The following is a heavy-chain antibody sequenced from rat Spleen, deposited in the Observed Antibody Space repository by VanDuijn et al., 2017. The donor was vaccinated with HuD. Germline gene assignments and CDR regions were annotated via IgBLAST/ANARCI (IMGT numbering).Heavy chain of an antibody. D-gene: IGHD1-6*01. Sequence: EVQLVESDGGLVQPGRSLKLSCAASGFTFSDYYMAWVRQAPTKGLEWVATISYAGSSTYYRDSVKGRFTISRDNAKSTLYLQMDSLRSEDTAIYYCTRDRITYVMDAWGQGASVTVSS. CDR1: GFTFSDYY. J-gene: IGHJ4*01. CDR2: ISYAGSST. V-gene: IGHV5-29*01. CDR3: TRDRITYVMDA.